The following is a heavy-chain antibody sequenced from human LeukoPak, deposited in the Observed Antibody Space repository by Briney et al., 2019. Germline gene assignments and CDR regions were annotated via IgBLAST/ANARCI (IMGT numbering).Heavy chain of an antibody. V-gene: IGHV1-69*06. CDR2: IIPIFGTA. D-gene: IGHD3-10*01. CDR1: GGTFSSYA. CDR3: ARGRSSGSYPAVYYYYYYYMDV. Sequence: GASVKVSCKASGGTFSSYAISWVRQAPGQGLEWMGGIIPIFGTANYAQKFQGRVTITADKSTSTAYMELSSLRSEDTAVYYCARGRSSGSYPAVYYYYYYYMDVWGKGTTVTISS. J-gene: IGHJ6*03.